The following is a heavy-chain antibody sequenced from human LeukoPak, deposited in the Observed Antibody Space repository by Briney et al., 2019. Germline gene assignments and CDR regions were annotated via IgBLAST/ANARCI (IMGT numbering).Heavy chain of an antibody. J-gene: IGHJ2*01. CDR1: GGSISSYY. V-gene: IGHV4-59*01. D-gene: IGHD5-18*01. CDR3: AREDTYGSDWYFDL. Sequence: PSETPSLTCTVSGGSISSYYWSWIRQPPGKGLEWIGYIYYSGSTSYNPSLKSRVTISVDTSKNQFSLKLSSVTAADTAVYYCAREDTYGSDWYFDLWGRGTLVTVSS. CDR2: IYYSGST.